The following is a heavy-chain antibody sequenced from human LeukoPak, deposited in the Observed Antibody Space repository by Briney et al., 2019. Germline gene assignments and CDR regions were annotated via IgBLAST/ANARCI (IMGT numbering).Heavy chain of an antibody. D-gene: IGHD6-13*01. CDR3: AREGRAGDI. V-gene: IGHV1-46*01. CDR1: GYTFTSYY. J-gene: IGHJ3*02. Sequence: GSVKVSCKASGYTFTSYYMHLVRQAPGQGLEWMGIINPSGGSTSFAQKFEGRVTLTRDMSTSTVYMGLSSLRSEDTAVYYCAREGRAGDIWGQGTMVTVSS. CDR2: INPSGGST.